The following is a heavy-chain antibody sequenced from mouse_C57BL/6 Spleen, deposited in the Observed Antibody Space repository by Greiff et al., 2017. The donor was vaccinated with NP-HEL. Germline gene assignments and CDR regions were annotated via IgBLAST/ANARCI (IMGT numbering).Heavy chain of an antibody. V-gene: IGHV1-42*01. J-gene: IGHJ4*01. CDR3: ARLTIYYYGRGDAMDY. D-gene: IGHD1-1*01. CDR1: GYSFTGYY. Sequence: EVQLQQSGPELVKPGASVKISCKASGYSFTGYYMNWVKQSPEKSLEWIGEINPSTGGTTYNQKFKAKATLTVDKSSSTAYMQLKSLTSEDSAVYYCARLTIYYYGRGDAMDYWGQGTSVTVSS. CDR2: INPSTGGT.